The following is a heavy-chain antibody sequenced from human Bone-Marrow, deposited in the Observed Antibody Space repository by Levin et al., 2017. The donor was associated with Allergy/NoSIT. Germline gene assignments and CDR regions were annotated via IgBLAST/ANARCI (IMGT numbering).Heavy chain of an antibody. D-gene: IGHD2-15*01. J-gene: IGHJ6*02. CDR2: INNDGSTT. Sequence: GGSLRLSCAASGFTFSTYWMHWVRQAPGKGLVWVSRINNDGSTTSYADSVQGRFTISRDNAKNTLYLQMNRLRAEDTALYYCARGGYCSGGRCYANDDGMDVWGQGTTVTVSS. CDR1: GFTFSTYW. V-gene: IGHV3-74*01. CDR3: ARGGYCSGGRCYANDDGMDV.